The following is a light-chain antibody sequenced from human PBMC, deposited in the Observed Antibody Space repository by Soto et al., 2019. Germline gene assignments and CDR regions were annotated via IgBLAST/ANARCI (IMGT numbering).Light chain of an antibody. V-gene: IGKV1-9*01. CDR2: AAS. Sequence: DIQLTQSPFFLSASVVDRVTITCRASQGISTYLVWYQQKAGEAPKSLIYAASTLQTGVPSRFSGRRSGTEFTLTISSLQPDDFATYYCQQYSAEWTFGQGTKVDIK. CDR3: QQYSAEWT. J-gene: IGKJ1*01. CDR1: QGISTY.